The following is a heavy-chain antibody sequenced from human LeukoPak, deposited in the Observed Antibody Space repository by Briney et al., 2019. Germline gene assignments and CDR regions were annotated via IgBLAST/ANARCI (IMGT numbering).Heavy chain of an antibody. CDR1: GYSFTSYW. CDR3: ARRVGYCSITSCYTWRDYYYMDV. D-gene: IGHD2-2*02. CDR2: IYPGDSDT. V-gene: IGHV5-51*01. J-gene: IGHJ6*03. Sequence: GESLKISCKGSGYSFTSYWIGWVRPMPGKGLEWMGIIYPGDSDTRYSPSFQGQVTISADKSISTAYLQWSSLKASDTAMYYCARRVGYCSITSCYTWRDYYYMDVWGKGTTVTVSS.